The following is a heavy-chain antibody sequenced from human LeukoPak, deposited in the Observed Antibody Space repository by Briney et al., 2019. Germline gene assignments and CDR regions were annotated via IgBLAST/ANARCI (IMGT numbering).Heavy chain of an antibody. D-gene: IGHD5-12*01. J-gene: IGHJ4*02. V-gene: IGHV3-23*01. CDR1: GFTFSSYA. CDR3: AKSLRGYDWGGGSDY. Sequence: PGGSLRLSCAASGFTFSSYAMSWVRQAPGKGLEWVSAISGSGGSTYYADSVKGRFTISRDNSKNTLYLQMNSLRAEDTAVYYCAKSLRGYDWGGGSDYWGQGTLVTVSS. CDR2: ISGSGGST.